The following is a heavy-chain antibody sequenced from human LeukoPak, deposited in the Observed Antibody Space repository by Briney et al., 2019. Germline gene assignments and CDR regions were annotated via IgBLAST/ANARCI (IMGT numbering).Heavy chain of an antibody. D-gene: IGHD2-2*01. CDR2: ISYDGSNK. J-gene: IGHJ6*02. Sequence: GGSLRLSCAASGFTFSSYGMHWVRQAPGKGLEWVAVISYDGSNKYYADSVKGQFTISRDNSKNTLYLQMNSLRAEDTAVYYCASPSSTPGMDVWGQGTTVTVSS. V-gene: IGHV3-30*03. CDR1: GFTFSSYG. CDR3: ASPSSTPGMDV.